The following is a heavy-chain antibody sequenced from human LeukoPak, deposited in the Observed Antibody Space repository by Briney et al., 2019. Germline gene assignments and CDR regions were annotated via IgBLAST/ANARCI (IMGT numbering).Heavy chain of an antibody. J-gene: IGHJ1*01. CDR2: ISAYNGNT. CDR1: GGTFSSYA. Sequence: ASVKVSCKASGGTFSSYAISWVRQAPGQGLEWMGWISAYNGNTNYAQSLQGRVTMTTDASTSTVYMELRSLRSDDTAVYYCGRWRESSNWPPGYLQHWGQGTLVIVSS. V-gene: IGHV1-18*01. D-gene: IGHD4-11*01. CDR3: GRWRESSNWPPGYLQH.